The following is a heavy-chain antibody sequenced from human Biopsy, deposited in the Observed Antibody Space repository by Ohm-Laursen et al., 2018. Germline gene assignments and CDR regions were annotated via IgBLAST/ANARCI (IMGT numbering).Heavy chain of an antibody. CDR2: IIPMLGTG. CDR1: GGTLSSYA. CDR3: ATKLTGYFHH. Sequence: SSVKVSCKASGGTLSSYAITWVRQAPGQGLEWTGGIIPMLGTGNYAQKFQGRVTVAADTSTSTATMELRSLRSDDTAVYYCATKLTGYFHHWGQGTLVTVSS. J-gene: IGHJ1*01. D-gene: IGHD3-9*01. V-gene: IGHV1-69*06.